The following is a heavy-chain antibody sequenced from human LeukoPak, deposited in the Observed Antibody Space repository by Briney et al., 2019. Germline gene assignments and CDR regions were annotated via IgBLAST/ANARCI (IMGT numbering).Heavy chain of an antibody. J-gene: IGHJ4*02. CDR1: GGSISSSSYY. D-gene: IGHD2-2*01. CDR3: ARRSSTSCFSD. CDR2: IYYSGST. Sequence: PSETLSLTCTVSGGSISSSSYYWGWMRQPTGKGLEWIGSIYYSGSTYYNPSLKSRVTISVDTCKNQFSLKLSSVTAADTAVYYCARRSSTSCFSDWGQGTLVTVSS. V-gene: IGHV4-39*01.